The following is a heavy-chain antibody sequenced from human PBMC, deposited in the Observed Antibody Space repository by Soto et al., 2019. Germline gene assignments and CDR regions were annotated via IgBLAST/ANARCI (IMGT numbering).Heavy chain of an antibody. Sequence: GGSLRLSCAASGFSFSSAWMNCVRQAPGKVLEWVGRIKSKTDCGTTDYAAPVKGRFTISRDDSKNTLYRQIEILKTADTPLYYCTTSPSWATAIEKEWDYYHYDGTDVWGQGTRVTVSS. CDR2: IKSKTDCGTT. J-gene: IGHJ6*02. V-gene: IGHV3-15*07. CDR3: TTSPSWATAIEKEWDYYHYDGTDV. CDR1: GFSFSSAW. D-gene: IGHD5-18*01.